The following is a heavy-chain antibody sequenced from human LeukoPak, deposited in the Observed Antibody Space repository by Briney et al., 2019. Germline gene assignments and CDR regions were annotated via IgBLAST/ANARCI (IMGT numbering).Heavy chain of an antibody. D-gene: IGHD7-27*01. V-gene: IGHV4-30-2*01. Sequence: RPSETLSLTCTVSGGSISSGGYYWSWIRQPPGKGLEWVGYIYHSGSTYYNPSLKSRVTISVDRSKNQFSLKLSSVTAADTAVYYCARPKTGYDAFDIWGQGTMVTVSS. CDR3: ARPKTGYDAFDI. J-gene: IGHJ3*02. CDR2: IYHSGST. CDR1: GGSISSGGYY.